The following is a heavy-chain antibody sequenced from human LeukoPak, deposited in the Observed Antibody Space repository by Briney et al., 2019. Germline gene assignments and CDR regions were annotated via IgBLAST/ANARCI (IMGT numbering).Heavy chain of an antibody. CDR1: GYTFTSYY. Sequence: ASVKVSCKASGYTFTSYYMHWVRQAPGQGLEWMGIINPSGGSTSYAQKFQGRVTMTRDTSTSTVYMELSSLRSEDTAVYYCARWGGYTAMAFHFDYWGQGTLLTVSS. V-gene: IGHV1-46*01. J-gene: IGHJ4*02. CDR2: INPSGGST. CDR3: ARWGGYTAMAFHFDY. D-gene: IGHD5-18*01.